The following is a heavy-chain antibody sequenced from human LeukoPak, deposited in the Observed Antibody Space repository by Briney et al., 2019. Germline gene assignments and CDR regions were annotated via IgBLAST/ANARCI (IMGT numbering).Heavy chain of an antibody. CDR3: AKPTSGDGSFLIDY. CDR1: GFTFSSYW. D-gene: IGHD1-26*01. CDR2: IWYDGSYT. Sequence: PGGSLRLSCAASGFTFSSYWMSWVRQAPGKGLEWVAVIWYDGSYTYYAESVKGRFTISRDNSRNTLYLQMSSLRAEDTAVYYCAKPTSGDGSFLIDYWGQGTLVTVSS. J-gene: IGHJ4*02. V-gene: IGHV3-33*06.